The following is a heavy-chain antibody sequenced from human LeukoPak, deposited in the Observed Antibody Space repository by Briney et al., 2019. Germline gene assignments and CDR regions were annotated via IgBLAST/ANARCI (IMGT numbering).Heavy chain of an antibody. Sequence: PGGSLRLSCAASGFTFSSYSMNWVRQAPGKGLEWVAVISYDGSNKYYADSVKGRFTISRDNSKNTLYLQMNSLRAEDTAVYYCAKPFRHNYDSSGYYYHDAFDIWGQGTMVTVSS. J-gene: IGHJ3*02. V-gene: IGHV3-30*18. D-gene: IGHD3-22*01. CDR3: AKPFRHNYDSSGYYYHDAFDI. CDR1: GFTFSSYS. CDR2: ISYDGSNK.